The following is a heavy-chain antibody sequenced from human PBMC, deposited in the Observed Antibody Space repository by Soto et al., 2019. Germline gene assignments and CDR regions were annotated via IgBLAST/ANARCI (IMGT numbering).Heavy chain of an antibody. CDR2: ISYDGSNK. CDR1: GFTFSSYG. D-gene: IGHD5-12*01. V-gene: IGHV3-30*18. CDR3: ANSGYDSTFDY. Sequence: QVQLVESGGGVVQPGRSLRLSCAASGFTFSSYGMHWVRQAPGKGLEWVAVISYDGSNKYYADSVKGRFTISRDNSKNTLYLQMNSLRAEDTAVYYCANSGYDSTFDYWGQGTLVTVSS. J-gene: IGHJ4*02.